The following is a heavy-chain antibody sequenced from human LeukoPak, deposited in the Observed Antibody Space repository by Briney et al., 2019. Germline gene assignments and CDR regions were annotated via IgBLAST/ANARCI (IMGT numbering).Heavy chain of an antibody. D-gene: IGHD4-23*01. CDR3: ARKDGGRDGMDV. Sequence: ASVKVSCTASGYTFTDYYIHWVRQAPGQGLEWMGWLNPNTLVTKYAQHFQGRVSMTWDTSISTGYMDLHSLTSDDTAVYYCARKDGGRDGMDVWGQGTTVTVSS. CDR2: LNPNTLVT. CDR1: GYTFTDYY. J-gene: IGHJ6*02. V-gene: IGHV1-2*02.